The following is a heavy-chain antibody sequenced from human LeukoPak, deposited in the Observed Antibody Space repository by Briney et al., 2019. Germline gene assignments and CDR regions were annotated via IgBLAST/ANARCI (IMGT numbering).Heavy chain of an antibody. D-gene: IGHD4-11*01. CDR2: MNPNSGNT. CDR3: ARITVTTGYWGTLLGNSYYYYYMDV. Sequence: ASVKVSCKASGYTFTSYDINWVRQATGQGLEWMGRMNPNSGNTGYAQKFQGRVTMTRNTSISTAYMELSSLRSEDMAVYYCARITVTTGYWGTLLGNSYYYYYMDVWGKGTTVTVSS. V-gene: IGHV1-8*01. J-gene: IGHJ6*03. CDR1: GYTFTSYD.